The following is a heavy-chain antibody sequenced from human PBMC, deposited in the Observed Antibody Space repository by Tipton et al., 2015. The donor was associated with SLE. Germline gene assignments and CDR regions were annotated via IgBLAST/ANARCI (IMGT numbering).Heavy chain of an antibody. CDR2: VDTSGST. J-gene: IGHJ4*02. Sequence: TLSLTCSVSGGSISTYYWNWIRQPPGKGLEWIGYVDTSGSTYYNPSLKSRVAISIDTSKNQFSLNLTSVTAADTAVYYCARVVRLLGAAGHFDTWGQGALVTVSS. CDR3: ARVVRLLGAAGHFDT. D-gene: IGHD6-13*01. V-gene: IGHV4-4*08. CDR1: GGSISTYY.